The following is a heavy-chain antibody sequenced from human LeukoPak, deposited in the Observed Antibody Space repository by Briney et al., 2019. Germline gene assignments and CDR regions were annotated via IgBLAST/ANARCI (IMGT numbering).Heavy chain of an antibody. V-gene: IGHV4-34*01. J-gene: IGHJ4*02. CDR2: INHSGST. D-gene: IGHD2-2*01. Sequence: PSETLSLTCAVYGGSFSGYYWSWIRQPSGRGLEWMGEINHSGSTNYNPSLKSRVTISVDTSKNQISLKLSSVTAADTAVYYCARVYCSSTSCSSPNDYWGQGTLVTVSS. CDR3: ARVYCSSTSCSSPNDY. CDR1: GGSFSGYY.